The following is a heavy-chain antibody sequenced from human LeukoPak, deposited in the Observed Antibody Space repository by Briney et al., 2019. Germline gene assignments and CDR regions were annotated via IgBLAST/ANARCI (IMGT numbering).Heavy chain of an antibody. CDR2: IYTSGST. V-gene: IGHV4-4*07. Sequence: SETLSLTCTVSGGSISSYYWSWIRQPAGKGLEWIGRIYTSGSTNYNPSLKSRVTMSVDTSKNQFSLKLSSVTAADTAVYYCARTPYYDFWSGYYYRHYYMDVWGKGTTVNVSS. D-gene: IGHD3-3*01. J-gene: IGHJ6*03. CDR3: ARTPYYDFWSGYYYRHYYMDV. CDR1: GGSISSYY.